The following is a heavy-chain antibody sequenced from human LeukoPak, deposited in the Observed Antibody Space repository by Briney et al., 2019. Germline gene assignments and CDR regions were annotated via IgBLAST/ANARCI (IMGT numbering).Heavy chain of an antibody. Sequence: SETLSLTCAVYGGSFSGYYWSWIRQPPGKGLEWIGEINHSGSTNYNPSLKSRVTISVGTSKNQFSLKLSSVTAADTAVYYCASSTKPDSTYYYDSSGYAFDIWGQGTMVTVSP. D-gene: IGHD3-22*01. CDR2: INHSGST. J-gene: IGHJ3*02. V-gene: IGHV4-34*01. CDR1: GGSFSGYY. CDR3: ASSTKPDSTYYYDSSGYAFDI.